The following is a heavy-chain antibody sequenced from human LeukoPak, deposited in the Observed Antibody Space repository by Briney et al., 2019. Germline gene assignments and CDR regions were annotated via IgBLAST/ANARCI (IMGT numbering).Heavy chain of an antibody. D-gene: IGHD3-3*01. Sequence: SETLSLTCTVSGDSISSNSWTWIRQPPGKGLEWIGYIHYSGSTTYNPSLKSRLTISLDTSNNQFSLKLSSVTAADTAVYYCARGYDLWSGYYTGNYYYMDVWGKGTTVTVSS. J-gene: IGHJ6*03. V-gene: IGHV4-59*12. CDR3: ARGYDLWSGYYTGNYYYMDV. CDR1: GDSISSNS. CDR2: IHYSGST.